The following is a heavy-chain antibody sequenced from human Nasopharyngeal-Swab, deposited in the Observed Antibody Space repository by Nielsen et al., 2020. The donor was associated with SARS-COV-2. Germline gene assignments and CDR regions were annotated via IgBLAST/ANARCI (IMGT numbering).Heavy chain of an antibody. CDR2: IDYGGRT. CDR3: ATGIRRVTKNY. D-gene: IGHD4-17*01. J-gene: IGHJ4*02. V-gene: IGHV4-39*01. CDR1: GGSISSGSYY. Sequence: SETLSLTCTVSGGSISSGSYYWGWLRQPPGKGLEWIGSIDYGGRTHYNPSLKSRVTISVDTSKNQFSLKVTSVTAADTSVYYCATGIRRVTKNYWGQGTLVTVSS.